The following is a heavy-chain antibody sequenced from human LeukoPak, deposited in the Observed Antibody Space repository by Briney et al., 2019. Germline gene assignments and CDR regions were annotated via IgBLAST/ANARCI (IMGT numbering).Heavy chain of an antibody. CDR3: AADRQEGGSGSYWFDP. V-gene: IGHV4-59*01. CDR2: VYYSGST. J-gene: IGHJ5*02. D-gene: IGHD3-10*01. CDR1: GGSITTYY. Sequence: SETLSLTCTISGGSITTYYWSWIRQPAGKGLEWIGNVYYSGSTTYNPSLKTRVTISVDTSKNQFSPRLTSLTAADTAVYYCAADRQEGGSGSYWFDPWGQGTLVTVSS.